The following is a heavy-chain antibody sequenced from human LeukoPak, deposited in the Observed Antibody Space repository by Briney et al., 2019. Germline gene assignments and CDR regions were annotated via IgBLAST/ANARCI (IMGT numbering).Heavy chain of an antibody. Sequence: GGSLRLSCAASGFTFSSYSMNWVRQAPGKGLEWVSSISSSSSYIYYADSVKGRFTISRDSSKNTLYLQMNSLRAEDTAVYYCAKVSGGGLYYDGMDVWGQGTTVTVSS. CDR2: ISSSSSYI. D-gene: IGHD1-14*01. CDR3: AKVSGGGLYYDGMDV. V-gene: IGHV3-21*04. J-gene: IGHJ6*02. CDR1: GFTFSSYS.